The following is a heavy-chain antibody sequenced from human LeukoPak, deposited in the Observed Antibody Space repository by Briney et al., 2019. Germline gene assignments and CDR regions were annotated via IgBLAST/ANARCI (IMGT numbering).Heavy chain of an antibody. CDR1: GFTFSSYA. CDR2: ISYDGSNK. CDR3: ARDRGDSSSP. V-gene: IGHV3-30-3*01. Sequence: GGSLRLSCAASGFTFSSYAMHWVRQAPGKGLEWVAVISYDGSNKYYADSVKGRFTISRDNSKNTLYLQMNSLRAEDTAVYYCARDRGDSSSPWGQGTLVTVSS. D-gene: IGHD6-6*01. J-gene: IGHJ5*02.